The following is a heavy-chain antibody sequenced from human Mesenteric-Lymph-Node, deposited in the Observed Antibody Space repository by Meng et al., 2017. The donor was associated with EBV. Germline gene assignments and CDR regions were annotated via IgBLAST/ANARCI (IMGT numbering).Heavy chain of an antibody. J-gene: IGHJ4*02. CDR1: GGSIAGGSY. Sequence: QVQLQESGPGLVKPSQTVSLTCAVSGGSIAGGSYWSWVRQPPGKGLEWIVFIHYSGDTYYNPSLKSRLTISVDTSKDQFSLRLRSVTAADTAVYYCARRSGSYYGYFDYWGQGTLVTVSS. V-gene: IGHV4-30-4*01. D-gene: IGHD1-26*01. CDR3: ARRSGSYYGYFDY. CDR2: IHYSGDT.